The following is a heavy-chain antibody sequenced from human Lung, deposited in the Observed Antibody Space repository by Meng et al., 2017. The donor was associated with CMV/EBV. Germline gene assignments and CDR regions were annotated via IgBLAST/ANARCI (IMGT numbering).Heavy chain of an antibody. CDR2: ISWNSDNK. CDR3: AKDDDYHDSSGYYSN. J-gene: IGHJ4*02. V-gene: IGHV3-9*01. D-gene: IGHD3-22*01. CDR1: GFRFDDYA. Sequence: SLKISCTASGFRFDDYAMHWVRQPPGKGLEWVSGISWNSDNKGYADSVKGRFTISRDNARNSLYLQMNSLRTEDTAFYFCAKDDDYHDSSGYYSNWGQGKXVNGAS.